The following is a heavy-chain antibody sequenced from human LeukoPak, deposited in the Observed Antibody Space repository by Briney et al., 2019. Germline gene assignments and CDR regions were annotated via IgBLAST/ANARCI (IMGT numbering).Heavy chain of an antibody. Sequence: QPGGSLRLSCAASGFTFSSYAMSWVRQAPGKGLEWVSAITGSGDSTYYADSVKGRFTISRDNSKNTLYLQVNSLRGEDTAVYFCAKEVYYYGSGTPFDYWGQGTLVTVSS. CDR1: GFTFSSYA. V-gene: IGHV3-23*01. CDR2: ITGSGDST. D-gene: IGHD3-10*01. CDR3: AKEVYYYGSGTPFDY. J-gene: IGHJ4*02.